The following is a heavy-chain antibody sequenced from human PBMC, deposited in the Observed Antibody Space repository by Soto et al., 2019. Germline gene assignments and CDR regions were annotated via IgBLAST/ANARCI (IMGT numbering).Heavy chain of an antibody. CDR1: GFTFSSYG. CDR2: ISYDGSNK. V-gene: IGHV3-30*18. Sequence: GGSLRLSCAASGFTFSSYGMHWVRQAPGKGLEWVAVISYDGSNKYYADSVKGRFTISRDNSKNTLYLQMNSLRAEDTAVYYCAKDGRLGYCSGGSCSIDYWGQGTLVTVSS. D-gene: IGHD2-15*01. CDR3: AKDGRLGYCSGGSCSIDY. J-gene: IGHJ4*02.